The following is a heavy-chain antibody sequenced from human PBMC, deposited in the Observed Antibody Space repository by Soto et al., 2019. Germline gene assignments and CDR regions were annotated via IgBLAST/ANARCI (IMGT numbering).Heavy chain of an antibody. V-gene: IGHV3-23*01. D-gene: IGHD6-13*01. CDR3: AKVDVSTAGSFDY. J-gene: IGHJ4*02. CDR1: GFTFSRHG. Sequence: GSQRLSCVASGFTFSRHGMSWVRQAPGKGLEWVSTINPSGDSTFYADSVKGRFTISRDNSKNTVYLQMNSLSVGDTAVYLCAKVDVSTAGSFDYWGQGALVTVSS. CDR2: INPSGDST.